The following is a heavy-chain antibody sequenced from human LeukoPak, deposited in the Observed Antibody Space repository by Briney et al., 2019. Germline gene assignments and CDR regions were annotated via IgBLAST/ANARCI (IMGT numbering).Heavy chain of an antibody. CDR1: GYTFTNYF. D-gene: IGHD6-13*01. CDR3: AREERLIAATGRGAFDY. V-gene: IGHV1-46*01. J-gene: IGHJ4*02. Sequence: GASVKVSRKASGYTFTNYFMHWVRQAPGQGLEWMGIINPITGTTTYAQKFQGRVTMTRETSTGTVYMELSRLSSRGAAVYYCAREERLIAATGRGAFDYWGQGTLVTVSS. CDR2: INPITGTT.